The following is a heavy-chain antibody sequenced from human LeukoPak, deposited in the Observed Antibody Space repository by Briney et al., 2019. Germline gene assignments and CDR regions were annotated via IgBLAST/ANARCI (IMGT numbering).Heavy chain of an antibody. CDR3: ASGEGGQYYYYGMDV. V-gene: IGHV4-39*01. CDR1: GGSISTNTHY. D-gene: IGHD2-21*01. CDR2: IFYSGST. J-gene: IGHJ6*02. Sequence: SETLSLTCTVSGGSISTNTHYWGWIRQPPGKGLEWIGSIFYSGSTYYNPSLKSRVTISVDTSKNQSSLKLSSVTAADTAVYYCASGEGGQYYYYGMDVWGQGTTVTVSS.